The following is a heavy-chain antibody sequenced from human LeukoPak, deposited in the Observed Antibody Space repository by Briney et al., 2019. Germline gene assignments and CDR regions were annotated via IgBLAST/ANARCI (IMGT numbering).Heavy chain of an antibody. Sequence: GGSLRLSCAASGFTFTNCAMSWVRQAPGKGLEWVSAISGSGGGTYYADSVKGRFTISRDNSKNMLFLQMNSLRAEDTAVYYCAKGRDSTSCYDNWGRGTLVTVSS. V-gene: IGHV3-23*01. CDR1: GFTFTNCA. CDR3: AKGRDSTSCYDN. CDR2: ISGSGGGT. D-gene: IGHD2-2*01. J-gene: IGHJ4*02.